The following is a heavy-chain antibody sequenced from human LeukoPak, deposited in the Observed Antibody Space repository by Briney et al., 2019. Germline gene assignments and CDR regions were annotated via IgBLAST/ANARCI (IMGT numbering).Heavy chain of an antibody. CDR2: IYYSGST. CDR1: GGSISSYY. Sequence: SETLSLTCAVSGGSISSYYWSWIRQPPGKGLEWIGYIYYSGSTNYNPSLKSRVTISLDTSKNQFSLKLSSVTAADTAVYYCARSNYYDGSDYYFDYWGQGTLVTVSS. V-gene: IGHV4-59*01. D-gene: IGHD3-22*01. J-gene: IGHJ4*02. CDR3: ARSNYYDGSDYYFDY.